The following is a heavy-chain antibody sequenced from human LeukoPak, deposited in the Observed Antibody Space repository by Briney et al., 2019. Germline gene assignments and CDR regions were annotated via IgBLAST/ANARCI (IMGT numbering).Heavy chain of an antibody. D-gene: IGHD3-3*01. Sequence: GGSLRLSCAASGFTFSSFGMHWVRQAPGKGLEWVAVVSYDGYNQYYADSVKGRFTISRDNSKNTLYLQMNSLRAEDTAVYYCAKDVGEMLEWLFPDYWGQGTLVTVSS. J-gene: IGHJ4*02. CDR2: VSYDGYNQ. CDR1: GFTFSSFG. V-gene: IGHV3-30*18. CDR3: AKDVGEMLEWLFPDY.